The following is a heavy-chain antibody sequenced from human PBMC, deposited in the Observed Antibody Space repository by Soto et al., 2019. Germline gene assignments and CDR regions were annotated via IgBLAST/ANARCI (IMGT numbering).Heavy chain of an antibody. V-gene: IGHV1-18*04. Sequence: GASVKFSCKASGYTFTSYGISWVRQAPGQGLEWMGWISAYNGNTNYAQKLQGRVTMTTDTSTSTAYMELRSLRSDDTAVYYCARVQGAIVLTLNWFDPWGQGTLVTVSS. CDR2: ISAYNGNT. CDR1: GYTFTSYG. D-gene: IGHD2-8*01. CDR3: ARVQGAIVLTLNWFDP. J-gene: IGHJ5*02.